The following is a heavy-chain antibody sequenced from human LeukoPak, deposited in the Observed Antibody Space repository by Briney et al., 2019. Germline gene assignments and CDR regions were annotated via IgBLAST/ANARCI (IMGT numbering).Heavy chain of an antibody. Sequence: SVKVSCKASGGTFSSYTISWVRQAPRQGLEWMGRIIPILGIANYAQKFQGRVTITADKSTSTAYMELSSLRSEDTAVYYCAGRTQYPDKYYYYYMDVWGKGTTVTVSS. CDR1: GGTFSSYT. CDR2: IIPILGIA. J-gene: IGHJ6*03. CDR3: AGRTQYPDKYYYYYMDV. D-gene: IGHD4-11*01. V-gene: IGHV1-69*02.